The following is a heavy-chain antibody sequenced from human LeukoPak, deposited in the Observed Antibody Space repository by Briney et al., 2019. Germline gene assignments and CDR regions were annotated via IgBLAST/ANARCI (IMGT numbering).Heavy chain of an antibody. CDR2: ISYDGSNK. J-gene: IGHJ4*02. D-gene: IGHD5-18*01. Sequence: PGGSLRLSCAASGFTFSSYAIHWVRQAPGNVLEWDAAISYDGSNKYYANSVKDPFTISRDNYKNTLYLQMKSLRDEDTAVYYCARDFKSVPYSYGTHFDYWGQGTLVTVSS. CDR3: ARDFKSVPYSYGTHFDY. CDR1: GFTFSSYA. V-gene: IGHV3-30*01.